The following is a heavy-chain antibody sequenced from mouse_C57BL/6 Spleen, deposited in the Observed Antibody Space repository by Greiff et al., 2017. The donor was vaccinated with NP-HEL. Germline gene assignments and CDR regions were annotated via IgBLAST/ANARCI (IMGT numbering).Heavy chain of an antibody. J-gene: IGHJ4*01. V-gene: IGHV7-1*01. CDR1: GFTFSDFY. CDR3: ARDLYYAGGAMDY. CDR2: SRNKANDYTT. D-gene: IGHD2-1*01. Sequence: EVKLVESGGGLVQSGRSLRLSCATSGFTFSDFYMEWVRQAPGKGLEWIAASRNKANDYTTEYSASVKGRFIVSRDTSQSILYLQMNALRAEDTAIYYCARDLYYAGGAMDYWGQGTSVTVSS.